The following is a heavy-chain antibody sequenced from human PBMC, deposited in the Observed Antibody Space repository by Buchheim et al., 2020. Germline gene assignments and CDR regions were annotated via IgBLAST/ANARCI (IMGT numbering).Heavy chain of an antibody. D-gene: IGHD3-22*01. Sequence: QVQLQQWGAGLLKPSETLSLTCAVYGGSFSGYYWSWLRQPPGKVLEWIGEINHSGSTNYNPSLKRRVTISVTPSKTQFSLKLSSVTAADTAVYYCARGLGYYYDSSGYGISDYWGQGTL. CDR2: INHSGST. CDR3: ARGLGYYYDSSGYGISDY. V-gene: IGHV4-34*01. CDR1: GGSFSGYY. J-gene: IGHJ4*02.